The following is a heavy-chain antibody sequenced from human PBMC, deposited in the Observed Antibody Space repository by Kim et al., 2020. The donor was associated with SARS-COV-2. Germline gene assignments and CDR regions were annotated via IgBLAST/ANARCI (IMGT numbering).Heavy chain of an antibody. D-gene: IGHD5-12*01. CDR3: ARDGYKDDAFDI. Sequence: YYADSVKGRFTISRDNAKNSLYLQMNSLRAEDTAVYYCARDGYKDDAFDIWGQGTMVTVSS. V-gene: IGHV3-21*01. J-gene: IGHJ3*02.